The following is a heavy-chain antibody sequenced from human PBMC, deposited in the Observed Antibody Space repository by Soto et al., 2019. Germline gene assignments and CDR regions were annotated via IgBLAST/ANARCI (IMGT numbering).Heavy chain of an antibody. Sequence: PGEFLKISCKGSGYSFTSYWISGVRQLPGKGLEWMGRIDPSDSYTNYSPSFQGHVTISADKSISTAYLQWSSLKASDTAMYYCARQNVDTAMVTSWFDPWGQGTLVTVSS. CDR1: GYSFTSYW. J-gene: IGHJ5*02. D-gene: IGHD5-18*01. CDR2: IDPSDSYT. CDR3: ARQNVDTAMVTSWFDP. V-gene: IGHV5-10-1*01.